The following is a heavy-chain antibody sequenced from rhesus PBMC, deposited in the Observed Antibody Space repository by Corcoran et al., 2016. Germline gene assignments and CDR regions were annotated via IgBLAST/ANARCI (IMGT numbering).Heavy chain of an antibody. V-gene: IGHV4-173*01. J-gene: IGHJ2*01. CDR1: GGSISSNW. CDR3: ARDLWYFDI. Sequence: QLQLQESGPGLVTPSETLSLTCAVSGGSISSNWWSWIRQPPGKGLEWIGRISGSGGSTRYNPSLKSRVTSSTDTSKNQLSLKLISVTAADTAVYYCARDLWYFDIWGPGTPITISS. CDR2: ISGSGGST.